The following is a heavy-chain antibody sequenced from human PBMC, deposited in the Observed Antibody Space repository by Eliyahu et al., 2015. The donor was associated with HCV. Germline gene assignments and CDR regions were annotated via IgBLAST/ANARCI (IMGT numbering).Heavy chain of an antibody. Sequence: QVTLKESGPVLVKPTETLTLTCTVLGFPLNXRLXVSWIRQPPGXALEWLAHIFANDXKSYSTSLRSRLTISKDTSRSQVVLTMTNVDPVDTATYYCARVSTELLLWNWWYYLDVWGKGPRSPSP. V-gene: IGHV2-26*01. CDR1: GFPLNXRLX. D-gene: IGHD3-10*01. CDR2: IFANDXK. CDR3: ARVSTELLLWNWWYYLDV. J-gene: IGHJ6*03.